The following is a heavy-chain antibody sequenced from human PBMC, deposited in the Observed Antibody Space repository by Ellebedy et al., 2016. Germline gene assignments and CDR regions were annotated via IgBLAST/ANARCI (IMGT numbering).Heavy chain of an antibody. Sequence: GGSLRLSXAASGFTFTTYVLTWVRQAPGKGLEWVSSISSSSSYIYYADSVKGRFTISRDNAKNSLYLQMNSLRAEDTAVYYCARDKYDDYGYDYWGQGTLVTVSS. CDR1: GFTFTTYV. CDR3: ARDKYDDYGYDY. D-gene: IGHD4-17*01. J-gene: IGHJ4*02. CDR2: ISSSSSYI. V-gene: IGHV3-21*01.